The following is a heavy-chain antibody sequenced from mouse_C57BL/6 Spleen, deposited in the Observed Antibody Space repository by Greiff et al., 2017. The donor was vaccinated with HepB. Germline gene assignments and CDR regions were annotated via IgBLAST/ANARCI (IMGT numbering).Heavy chain of an antibody. J-gene: IGHJ4*01. CDR2: ISYDGSN. D-gene: IGHD1-1*01. CDR1: GYSITSGYY. Sequence: DVQLQESGPGLVKPSQSLSLTCSVTGYSITSGYYWNWIRQFPGNKLEWMGYISYDGSNNYNPSLKNRISITRDTSKNQFFLKLNSVTTEDTATYYCARGSYGSSHYYAMDYWGQGTSVTVSS. CDR3: ARGSYGSSHYYAMDY. V-gene: IGHV3-6*01.